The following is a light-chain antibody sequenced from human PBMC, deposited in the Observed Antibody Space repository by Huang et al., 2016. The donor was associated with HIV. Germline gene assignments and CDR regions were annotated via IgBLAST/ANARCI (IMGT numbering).Light chain of an antibody. CDR3: QQFGSSPPYS. J-gene: IGKJ2*03. CDR1: QSVNNTY. CDR2: RAS. V-gene: IGKV3-20*01. Sequence: EILLTQSPDTLSLSPGERATLSCRASQSVNNTYLAWYQQKPGQAPRLLIYRASTSATGIPDRFSGSGSGTDFTLTISRLEPDDFAVYYCQQFGSSPPYSFGQGTKLEIK.